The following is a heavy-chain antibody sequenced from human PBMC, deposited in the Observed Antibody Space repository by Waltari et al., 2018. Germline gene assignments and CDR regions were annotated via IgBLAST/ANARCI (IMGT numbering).Heavy chain of an antibody. V-gene: IGHV4-39*01. D-gene: IGHD3-3*01. CDR1: GGSLSSSSYY. J-gene: IGHJ3*02. CDR3: ARHPPYYDFWSGYYTYDAFDI. Sequence: QLQLQESGPGLVKPSETLSLTCTVSGGSLSSSSYYWGWIRQPPGQGLEWIGSIYYSGSTYYNPSLKSRVTISVDTSKNQFSLKLSSVTAADTAVYYCARHPPYYDFWSGYYTYDAFDIWGQGTMVTVSS. CDR2: IYYSGST.